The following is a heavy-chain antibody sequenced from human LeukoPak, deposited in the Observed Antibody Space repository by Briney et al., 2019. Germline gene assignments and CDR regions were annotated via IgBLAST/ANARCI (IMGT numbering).Heavy chain of an antibody. D-gene: IGHD3-22*01. V-gene: IGHV3-30*18. J-gene: IGHJ4*02. Sequence: GGSLRLSCAASGFTFSSYGMHWVRQAPGKGLEWVAVISYDGSNKYYADSVKGRFTISRDNSKNTLYLQMNSLRAEDTAVYYCAKGKSSGYYSLMDYWGQGTLVTVSS. CDR2: ISYDGSNK. CDR3: AKGKSSGYYSLMDY. CDR1: GFTFSSYG.